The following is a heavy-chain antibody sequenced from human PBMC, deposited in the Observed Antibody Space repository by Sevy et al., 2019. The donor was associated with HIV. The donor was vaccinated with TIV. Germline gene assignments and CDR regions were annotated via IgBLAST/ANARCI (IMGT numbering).Heavy chain of an antibody. Sequence: GGSLRLSCAASGFTFSSYAMHWVRQAPGKGLEWVALISYDGSNKYYADSVKGRFTSSRDNSKNTLYLQMNSLRAEDTAVYYCARDQHDYGGNLRTGWFDPWGQGTLVTVSS. CDR3: ARDQHDYGGNLRTGWFDP. CDR2: ISYDGSNK. CDR1: GFTFSSYA. D-gene: IGHD4-17*01. J-gene: IGHJ5*02. V-gene: IGHV3-30-3*01.